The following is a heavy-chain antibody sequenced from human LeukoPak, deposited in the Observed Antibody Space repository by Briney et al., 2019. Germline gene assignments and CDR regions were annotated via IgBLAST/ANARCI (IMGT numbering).Heavy chain of an antibody. J-gene: IGHJ6*03. CDR2: IIPIFGTA. CDR3: ASSTMIVYYYYYYMDV. D-gene: IGHD3-22*01. V-gene: IGHV1-69*05. CDR1: GGTFSSYA. Sequence: SVKVSCKASGGTFSSYAISWVRQAPGQGLEWMGGIIPIFGTANYAQKFQGRVTVTTDESTSTAYMELSSLRSEDTAVYYCASSTMIVYYYYYYMDVWGKGTTVTVSS.